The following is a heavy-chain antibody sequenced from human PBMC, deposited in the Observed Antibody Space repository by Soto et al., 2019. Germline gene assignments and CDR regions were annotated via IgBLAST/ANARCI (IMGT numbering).Heavy chain of an antibody. J-gene: IGHJ4*02. CDR2: ISAYNGNT. CDR3: ARDYYGEEGSVAY. Sequence: ASVKVSCKASGYTFTSYGISWVRQAPGQRLEWMGWISAYNGNTNYAQKLQGRNTMTSDTYTSTAYVELRSLRSDDMAVYYCARDYYGEEGSVAYWGQGTLVTVSS. D-gene: IGHD4-17*01. V-gene: IGHV1-18*03. CDR1: GYTFTSYG.